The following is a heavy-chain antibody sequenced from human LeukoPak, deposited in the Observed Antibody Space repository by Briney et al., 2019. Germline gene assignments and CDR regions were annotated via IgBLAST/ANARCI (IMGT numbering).Heavy chain of an antibody. CDR2: IKSDGST. Sequence: GGSLRLSCAASGFTFSSYWMHWVRHAPGKGLVWVSRIKSDGSTNYADSVKGRFTISRDNAKNTLSLQMNSLRAEDTGVYYCARAPSEIGGYYPEYFRHWGQGTLVTVSS. CDR1: GFTFSSYW. V-gene: IGHV3-74*01. J-gene: IGHJ1*01. D-gene: IGHD3-22*01. CDR3: ARAPSEIGGYYPEYFRH.